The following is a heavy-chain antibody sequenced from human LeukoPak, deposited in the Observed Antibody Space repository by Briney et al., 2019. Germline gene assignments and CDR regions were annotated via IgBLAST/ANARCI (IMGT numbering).Heavy chain of an antibody. CDR3: ARDANWRPAAD. J-gene: IGHJ4*02. CDR1: RFTLRNYA. D-gene: IGHD2-2*01. Sequence: GGSLRLSCAASRFTLRNYAMSWVRQAPGKGLEWVSSITENGDNTYYGDSVEGRFTISRDNSKDTLYLQMNSLRVEDTAIYFCARDANWRPAADWGQGTLVTVPS. CDR2: ITENGDNT. V-gene: IGHV3-23*01.